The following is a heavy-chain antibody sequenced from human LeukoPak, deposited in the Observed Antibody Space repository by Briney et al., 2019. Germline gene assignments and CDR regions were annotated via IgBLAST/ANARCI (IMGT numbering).Heavy chain of an antibody. CDR2: INPSGGST. J-gene: IGHJ5*02. D-gene: IGHD1-26*01. CDR1: GYTFTSNY. Sequence: ASVKVSCKASGYTFTSNYMHWVRQAPGQGLGWMGVINPSGGSTSHAQKFQGRVTMTRDMSTSTDYMELSSLRSEDTAVYYCARDNSVGDYAWWFDPWGQGTLVTVSS. CDR3: ARDNSVGDYAWWFDP. V-gene: IGHV1-46*01.